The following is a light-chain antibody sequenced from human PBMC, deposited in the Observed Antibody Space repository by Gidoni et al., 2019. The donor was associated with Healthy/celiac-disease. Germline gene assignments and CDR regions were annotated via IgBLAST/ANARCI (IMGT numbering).Light chain of an antibody. J-gene: IGKJ1*01. Sequence: DIQMTQSPSSLSASVEDRVTITCRASQSISSYLNWYQQKPGKAPKRLIYAASSLQSGVPSRFSGSGSGTDFTLTISSLQPEDFATYYCQQSYSTPRTFGQXTKVEIK. CDR2: AAS. CDR1: QSISSY. V-gene: IGKV1-39*01. CDR3: QQSYSTPRT.